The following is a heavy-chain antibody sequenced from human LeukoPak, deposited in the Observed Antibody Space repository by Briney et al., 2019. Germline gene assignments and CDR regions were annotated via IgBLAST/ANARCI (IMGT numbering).Heavy chain of an antibody. CDR1: AFTYSKYG. J-gene: IGHJ4*02. V-gene: IGHV3-33*08. CDR2: IWYDGSDK. D-gene: IGHD3-22*01. Sequence: GGSLRLSCEASAFTYSKYGMHWVRQAPGKGLEWVAVIWYDGSDKYYADSVKGRFSTSRDNYKNTLYLQMNSLIAEDTAVYYCASELPPVVNFYFDSWGQGTLVTVSS. CDR3: ASELPPVVNFYFDS.